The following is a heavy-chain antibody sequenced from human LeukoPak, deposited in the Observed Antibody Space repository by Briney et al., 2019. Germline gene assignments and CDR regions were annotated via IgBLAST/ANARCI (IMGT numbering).Heavy chain of an antibody. CDR1: GYTFTSYA. CDR2: INTNTGNP. J-gene: IGHJ6*03. CDR3: ARVPYRQQLVRYYYYMDV. D-gene: IGHD6-13*01. V-gene: IGHV7-4-1*02. Sequence: ASVKVSCKASGYTFTSYAMNWVRQAPGQGLEWMGWINTNTGNPTYAQGFTGRFVFSLDTSVSTAYLQISSLKAEDTAVYYCARVPYRQQLVRYYYYMDVWGKGTTVTVSS.